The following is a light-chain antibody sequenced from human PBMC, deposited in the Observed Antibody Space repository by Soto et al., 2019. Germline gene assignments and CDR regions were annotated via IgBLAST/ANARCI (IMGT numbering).Light chain of an antibody. CDR2: DAS. CDR3: QHRSNWPPPT. Sequence: EIVLTQSPATLSLSPGERATLSCRASQSVNSYLAWYQQRPAQAPRLLIYDASNSATGIPARFSCSGSGTDLNLTISSLGPEDYAVFYCQHRSNWPPPTFGGGTRVEIK. J-gene: IGKJ4*01. CDR1: QSVNSY. V-gene: IGKV3-11*01.